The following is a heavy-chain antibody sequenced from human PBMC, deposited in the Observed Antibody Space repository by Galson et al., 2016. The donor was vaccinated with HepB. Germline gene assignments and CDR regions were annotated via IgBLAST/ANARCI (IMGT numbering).Heavy chain of an antibody. Sequence: SVKVSCKASGGTSSSYAITWVRQAPGQGLEWMGGIIPIFGTAKYAQKFQGRVTITADKATSTAYMELSSLRSEDTAVYYCARDPEEGYFDLWGRGTLVTVSS. CDR1: GGTSSSYA. D-gene: IGHD1-14*01. CDR2: IIPIFGTA. V-gene: IGHV1-69*06. J-gene: IGHJ2*01. CDR3: ARDPEEGYFDL.